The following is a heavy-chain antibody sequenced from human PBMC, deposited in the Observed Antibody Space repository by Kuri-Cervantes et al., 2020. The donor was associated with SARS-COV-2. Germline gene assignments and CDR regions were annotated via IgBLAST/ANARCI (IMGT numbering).Heavy chain of an antibody. D-gene: IGHD2-8*02. J-gene: IGHJ4*02. Sequence: GGSLRLSCAASGFTFDDYAMHWVRQAPGKGLEWVSLISWDGGSTYYADSVKGRFTISRDNSKNSLYLRMNSLRAEDTALYYCAKDRDLVLDYWGQGTLVTVSS. CDR2: ISWDGGST. V-gene: IGHV3-43D*03. CDR1: GFTFDDYA. CDR3: AKDRDLVLDY.